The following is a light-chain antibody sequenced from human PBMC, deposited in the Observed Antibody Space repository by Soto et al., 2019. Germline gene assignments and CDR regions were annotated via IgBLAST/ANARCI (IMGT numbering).Light chain of an antibody. CDR3: LQDRNYPRT. CDR2: GAS. J-gene: IGKJ1*01. Sequence: AIQMTQSPSSLSASVGDRVTITCRASQDIRGDLGWYQQKPGKAPKALIYGASNLQSGVPSRFSGSGFGTDFTLTISSLQPEDFVTYYCLQDRNYPRTFGQGTKVESK. CDR1: QDIRGD. V-gene: IGKV1-6*01.